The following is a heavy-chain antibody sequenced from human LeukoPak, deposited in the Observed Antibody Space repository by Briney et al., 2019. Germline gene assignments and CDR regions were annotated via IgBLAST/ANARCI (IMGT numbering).Heavy chain of an antibody. CDR2: IHTSGDT. J-gene: IGHJ4*02. D-gene: IGHD6-19*01. CDR1: GLTGSHNY. CDR3: ARARGWYEMRGFDY. V-gene: IGHV3-53*01. Sequence: GGSLKLSCAASGLTGSHNYVSWVRQAPGKRLEWVSAIHTSGDTCYADSVKGRFTISRDTSKNSLYLQMNSLRAEDTAVYYCARARGWYEMRGFDYWGQGTLVTVSS.